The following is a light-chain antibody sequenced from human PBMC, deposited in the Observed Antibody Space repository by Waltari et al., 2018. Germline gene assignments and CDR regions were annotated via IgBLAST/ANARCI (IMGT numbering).Light chain of an antibody. J-gene: IGLJ2*01. CDR2: EGG. CDR1: SSDIGSYNL. CDR3: CSYAGSNTVV. V-gene: IGLV2-23*01. Sequence: QSALTQPASVSGSPGQSITISCTGTSSDIGSYNLVSWYQQYPGKAPKLIIYEGGVRPARVSNRFSGSKSGNTASLTISGLQAEDEADYYCCSYAGSNTVVFGGGTKLTVL.